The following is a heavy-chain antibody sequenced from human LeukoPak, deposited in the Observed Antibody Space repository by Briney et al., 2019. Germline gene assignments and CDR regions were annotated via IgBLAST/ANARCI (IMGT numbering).Heavy chain of an antibody. CDR2: INWTGGST. CDR1: GFTFDDYG. D-gene: IGHD4-17*01. V-gene: IGHV3-20*04. Sequence: SGGSLRLSCAASGFTFDDYGMTWVRQAPGKGLEWVSSINWTGGSTAYADSVKGRFTISRDNAKNSLYLQMNSLRAEDTAVYYCARDRSTVNTWVDYWGQGTLVTVSS. J-gene: IGHJ4*02. CDR3: ARDRSTVNTWVDY.